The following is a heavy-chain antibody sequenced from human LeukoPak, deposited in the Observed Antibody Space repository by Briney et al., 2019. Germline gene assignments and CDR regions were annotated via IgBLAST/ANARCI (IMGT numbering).Heavy chain of an antibody. CDR2: ISGSSGST. D-gene: IGHD4/OR15-4a*01. V-gene: IGHV3-23*01. J-gene: IGHJ2*01. Sequence: GGSLRLSCAASGSTFSSYALSWVRQAPGKGLEWVSAISGSSGSTYYADSVKGRFTISRDNSKNTLYLQMNSLRVEDTAVYYRARVDGANPPPWFFDLWGRGTLVTVSS. CDR3: ARVDGANPPPWFFDL. CDR1: GSTFSSYA.